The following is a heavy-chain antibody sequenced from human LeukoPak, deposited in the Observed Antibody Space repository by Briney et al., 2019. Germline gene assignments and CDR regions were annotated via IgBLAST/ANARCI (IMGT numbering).Heavy chain of an antibody. V-gene: IGHV5-51*01. CDR2: IYPGDSDT. Sequence: GESLKISCKGSGYIFSDFWIVWVRQMPGQGLEWMGIIYPGDSDTRYSPSFQGQVTISADKSISTAYLQWSSLKASDTAMYYCARRGPTGYLGISNYWGQGTLVTVSS. D-gene: IGHD3-9*01. CDR1: GYIFSDFW. J-gene: IGHJ4*02. CDR3: ARRGPTGYLGISNY.